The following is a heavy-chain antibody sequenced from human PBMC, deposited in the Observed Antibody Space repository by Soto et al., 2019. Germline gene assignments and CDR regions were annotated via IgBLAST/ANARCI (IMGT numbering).Heavy chain of an antibody. CDR3: ARATSQSNLGIAAAGYWYFDL. CDR1: GYTFTGYY. J-gene: IGHJ2*01. CDR2: INPIFGTT. V-gene: IGHV1-69*01. D-gene: IGHD6-13*01. Sequence: QVQLVQSGAEVKKPGASVKVSCKASGYTFTGYYMHWVRQAPGQGLEWMGWINPIFGTTNYAQKFQGRVTIIADESTSTAYMELSSLRSEDTAVYFCARATSQSNLGIAAAGYWYFDLWGRGTLVTVSS.